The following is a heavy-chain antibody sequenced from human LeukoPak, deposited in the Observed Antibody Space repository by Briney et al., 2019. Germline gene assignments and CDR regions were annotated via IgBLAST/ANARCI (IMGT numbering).Heavy chain of an antibody. Sequence: QTGGSLRLSCAASGFTFSSYAMSWVRQAPGKGLEWVSAISGSGGSTYYADSVKGWFTISRDNSKNTLYLQMNSLRAEDTAVYYCANEQVVRGAFVPQLDYWGQGTLVTVSS. CDR2: ISGSGGST. CDR1: GFTFSSYA. CDR3: ANEQVVRGAFVPQLDY. D-gene: IGHD3-10*01. V-gene: IGHV3-23*01. J-gene: IGHJ4*02.